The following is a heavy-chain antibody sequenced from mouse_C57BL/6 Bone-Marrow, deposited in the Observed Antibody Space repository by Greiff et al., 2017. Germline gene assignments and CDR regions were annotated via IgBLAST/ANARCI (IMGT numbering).Heavy chain of an antibody. J-gene: IGHJ2*01. Sequence: EVNLVESGGGLVQSGRSLRLSCATSGFTFSDFYMEWVRQAPGKGLEWIAASRNKANDYTTEYSVSVKGRFIVSRDTSQSVLYLQMNALRAEDTAIYYCARDLGRGYFDYWGQGTTLTVSS. V-gene: IGHV7-1*01. CDR2: SRNKANDYTT. CDR3: ARDLGRGYFDY. D-gene: IGHD4-1*01. CDR1: GFTFSDFY.